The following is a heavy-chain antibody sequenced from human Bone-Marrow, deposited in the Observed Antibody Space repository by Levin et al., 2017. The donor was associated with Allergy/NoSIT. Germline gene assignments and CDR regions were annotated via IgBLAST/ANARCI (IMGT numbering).Heavy chain of an antibody. V-gene: IGHV1-18*01. J-gene: IGHJ4*02. CDR3: ARGWGGYTYASSDY. D-gene: IGHD5-18*01. CDR1: GYTFTTYG. Sequence: RASVKVSCKASGYTFTTYGINWVRQAPGQGLEWMGWISPYNGNTNYAQKVQGRVTMTTDTSTRTAYMELRSLRSDDTAVYYCARGWGGYTYASSDYWGQGTLVTVSS. CDR2: ISPYNGNT.